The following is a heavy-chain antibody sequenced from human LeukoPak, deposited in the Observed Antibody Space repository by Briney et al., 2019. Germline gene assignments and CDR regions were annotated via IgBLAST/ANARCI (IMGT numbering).Heavy chain of an antibody. Sequence: ASVKVSCKVSGYTLTELSTHWVRQAPGKGLEWMGGFDPEDAETIYAQKFQGRVTMTEDTSTDTAYMELSSLRSEDTAVYYCATLTSGIAVTGTTDYWGQGTLVTVSS. CDR2: FDPEDAET. CDR1: GYTLTELS. D-gene: IGHD6-19*01. CDR3: ATLTSGIAVTGTTDY. J-gene: IGHJ4*02. V-gene: IGHV1-24*01.